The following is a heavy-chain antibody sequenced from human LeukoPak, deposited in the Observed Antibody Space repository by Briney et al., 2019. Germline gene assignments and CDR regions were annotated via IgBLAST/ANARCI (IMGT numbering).Heavy chain of an antibody. V-gene: IGHV1-2*02. CDR2: INPNSGGT. CDR1: GYTFSGYY. Sequence: APVKVSCKAFGYTFSGYYMHSVRQAPGQEVEWMGWINPNSGGTNYAQKFQGRVTMTRDTSISTVYMELSRLRSDDTAIYYCARDLDYYGSGSYYLLDYWGQGTLVTVSS. J-gene: IGHJ4*02. D-gene: IGHD3-10*01. CDR3: ARDLDYYGSGSYYLLDY.